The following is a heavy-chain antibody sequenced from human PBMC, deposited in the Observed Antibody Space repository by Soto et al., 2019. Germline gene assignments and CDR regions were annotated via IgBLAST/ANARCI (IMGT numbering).Heavy chain of an antibody. D-gene: IGHD1-26*01. CDR3: ARRGSGSYYDY. CDR1: GFTFSNYA. V-gene: IGHV3-23*01. CDR2: ISGSGDST. Sequence: EVQLLESGGGLVQPGGSLRLSCAASGFTFSNYAMRWVRQAPGKGLEWVSAISGSGDSTYYADSVKGRFTISRDNSKNTVYLQMNSLRGEDTAVYYCARRGSGSYYDYWGQGTLVTVSS. J-gene: IGHJ4*02.